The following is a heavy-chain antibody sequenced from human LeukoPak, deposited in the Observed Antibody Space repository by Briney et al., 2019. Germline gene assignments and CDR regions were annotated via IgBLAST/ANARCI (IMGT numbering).Heavy chain of an antibody. CDR3: AKVNDSSGYPDY. J-gene: IGHJ4*02. V-gene: IGHV3-23*01. Sequence: PGGSLRLSCAASGFTFSSYAMSWVRQAPGKGLEWVSAISGSGGSTYYADSVKGRFTISRDNSKNTLYQQMNSLRAEDTAVYYCAKVNDSSGYPDYWGQGTLVTVSS. CDR1: GFTFSSYA. CDR2: ISGSGGST. D-gene: IGHD3-22*01.